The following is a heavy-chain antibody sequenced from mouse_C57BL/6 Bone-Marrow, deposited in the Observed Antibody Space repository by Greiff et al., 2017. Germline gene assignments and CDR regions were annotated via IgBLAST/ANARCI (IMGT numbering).Heavy chain of an antibody. CDR1: GYTFTSYW. Sequence: VQLQQPGAELVKPGASVKLSCKASGYTFTSYWMHWVKQRPGQGLEWIGMIHPNSGSTNYNEKFKSKATLTVDKSSNTAYMQLSSLTSEDSAVYYCARGGYYYGSSWFAYWGQGTLVTVSA. V-gene: IGHV1-64*01. D-gene: IGHD1-1*01. CDR2: IHPNSGST. CDR3: ARGGYYYGSSWFAY. J-gene: IGHJ3*01.